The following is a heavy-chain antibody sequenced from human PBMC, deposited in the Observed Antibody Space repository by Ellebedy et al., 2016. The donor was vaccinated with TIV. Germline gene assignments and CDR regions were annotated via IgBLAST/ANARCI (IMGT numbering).Heavy chain of an antibody. J-gene: IGHJ5*01. CDR1: GFSFRSYW. CDR3: ARRGSYGDYAVQINSWFDS. D-gene: IGHD4-17*01. Sequence: PGGSLRLSREAFGFSFRSYWMSWVRQAPGKGLEWVANIRGDSEKYYVDSVKGRFTISRDNGKNSLNLQMHSLRPEDTAVYYCARRGSYGDYAVQINSWFDSWGQGTLVTVSS. V-gene: IGHV3-7*01. CDR2: IRGDSEK.